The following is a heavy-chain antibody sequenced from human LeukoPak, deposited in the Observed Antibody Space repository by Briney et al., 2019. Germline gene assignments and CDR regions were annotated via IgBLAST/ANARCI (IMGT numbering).Heavy chain of an antibody. CDR3: ARGYSNYFDY. Sequence: SETPSLTCTVSGGSVSSGSYYWSWIRQPPGKGLEWIGYIYYSGSTNYNPSLKSRVTISVDTSKNQFSLKLSSVTAADTAVYYCARGYSNYFDYWGQGTLVTVSS. J-gene: IGHJ4*02. CDR2: IYYSGST. D-gene: IGHD4-11*01. CDR1: GGSVSSGSYY. V-gene: IGHV4-61*01.